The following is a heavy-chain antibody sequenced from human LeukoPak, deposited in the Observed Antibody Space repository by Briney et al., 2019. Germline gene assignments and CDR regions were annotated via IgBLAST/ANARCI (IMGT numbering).Heavy chain of an antibody. V-gene: IGHV3-23*01. CDR3: AKDRVSMIVVVAFDI. J-gene: IGHJ3*02. Sequence: GGSPRLSCAASGFTFSNYAMSWVRQAPGKGLEWVSAISGSGLRTYYADSVKGRFTISRDISKNTLYLQMDSLRAEDTAVYYCAKDRVSMIVVVAFDIWGQGTMVTVSS. CDR1: GFTFSNYA. D-gene: IGHD3-22*01. CDR2: ISGSGLRT.